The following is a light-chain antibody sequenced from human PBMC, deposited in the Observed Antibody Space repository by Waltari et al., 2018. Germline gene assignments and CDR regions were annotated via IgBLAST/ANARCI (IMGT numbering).Light chain of an antibody. CDR2: DVS. V-gene: IGLV2-14*01. J-gene: IGLJ3*02. CDR3: SSYTSSSTWV. Sequence: QSALTQPPSVSESPGQSITIPCTGTSNDVGSDNYVSWYQQHRGKAPKLMIYDVSKRPSGVSNRFSGSKSGNTASLTISGLQAEDEADYYCSSYTSSSTWVFGGGTKLTVL. CDR1: SNDVGSDNY.